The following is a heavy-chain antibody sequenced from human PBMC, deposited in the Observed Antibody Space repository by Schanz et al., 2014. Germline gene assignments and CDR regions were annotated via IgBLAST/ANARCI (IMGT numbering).Heavy chain of an antibody. CDR3: ARGREVVAKIFDV. Sequence: QVQLIQSGAEVKKPGASVKVSCTASGYTFTSYDINWVRQAPGQGLEWLGWMNPNSGNPGFAQKFRGRVTMTRNTSMSTAYIELHILTSEDTAVYYCARGREVVAKIFDVWGQGTLVTVSS. J-gene: IGHJ4*02. V-gene: IGHV1-8*01. CDR2: MNPNSGNP. CDR1: GYTFTSYD. D-gene: IGHD3-22*01.